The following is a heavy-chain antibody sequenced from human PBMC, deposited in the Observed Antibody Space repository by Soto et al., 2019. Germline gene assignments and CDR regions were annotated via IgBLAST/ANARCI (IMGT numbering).Heavy chain of an antibody. CDR2: IIPIFGTA. J-gene: IGHJ6*02. CDR1: GGTFSSYA. CDR3: ARANIAAFMPSSYYYGMDV. D-gene: IGHD6-13*01. V-gene: IGHV1-69*13. Sequence: SVNVSCKASGGTFSSYAISWVRQAPGQGLEWMGGIIPIFGTANYAQKFQGRVTITADESTSTAYMELSSLRSEDTAVYYCARANIAAFMPSSYYYGMDVWGQGTTVTVSS.